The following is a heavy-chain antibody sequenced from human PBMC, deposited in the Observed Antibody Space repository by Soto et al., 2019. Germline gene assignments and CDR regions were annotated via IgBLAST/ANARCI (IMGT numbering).Heavy chain of an antibody. CDR2: IFYFGST. J-gene: IGHJ4*02. D-gene: IGHD3-9*01. CDR1: GGSISSYY. V-gene: IGHV4-59*08. Sequence: QVQLQESGPGLVKPSETLSLTCTVSGGSISSYYWSWIRQTPGKGLGWIGYIFYFGSTNYNPSLKSRVTSSIDTSKNQLSLKLSSVTAADTAVHYCARHSPDFDWLSQFDYWGQGTLVTVSS. CDR3: ARHSPDFDWLSQFDY.